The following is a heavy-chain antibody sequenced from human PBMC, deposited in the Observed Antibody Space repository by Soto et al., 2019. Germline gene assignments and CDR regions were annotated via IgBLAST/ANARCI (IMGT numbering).Heavy chain of an antibody. CDR3: ALHMRYYHG. D-gene: IGHD2-21*01. CDR2: ISYDGSNK. J-gene: IGHJ6*01. V-gene: IGHV3-30*14. Sequence: APGKGLERVAVISYDGSNKHYAGSVKGRFTISRDNSKNTLYLQINGRRAEDIAVYYSALHMRYYHG.